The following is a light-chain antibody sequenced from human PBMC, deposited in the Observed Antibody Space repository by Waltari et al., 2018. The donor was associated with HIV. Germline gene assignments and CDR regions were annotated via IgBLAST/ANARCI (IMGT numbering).Light chain of an antibody. CDR1: KSVSSY. V-gene: IGKV3-11*01. Sequence: DIVLTHSPATLPLSPGESAPLSCRASKSVSSYLAWYQQKPGQAPRLLIYDASNRATGIPARFSGSGSGTDFTLTISSLEPEDFAVYYCQQRSNWPPLFGGGTKVEIK. CDR3: QQRSNWPPL. CDR2: DAS. J-gene: IGKJ4*02.